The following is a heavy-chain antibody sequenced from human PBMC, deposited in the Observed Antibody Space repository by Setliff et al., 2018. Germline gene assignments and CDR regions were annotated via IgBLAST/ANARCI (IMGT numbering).Heavy chain of an antibody. CDR1: GFTFSSYG. CDR2: IRYDGSNK. J-gene: IGHJ3*02. CDR3: VKTHWDTWIRGAFDI. Sequence: TGGSLRLSCAASGFTFSSYGMHWVRQAPGKGLEWVAFIRYDGSNKYYADSVKGRFTISRDSSKNTLYLQMSSLRAEDTAVYYCVKTHWDTWIRGAFDIWGQGTMVTVSS. D-gene: IGHD3-10*01. V-gene: IGHV3-30*02.